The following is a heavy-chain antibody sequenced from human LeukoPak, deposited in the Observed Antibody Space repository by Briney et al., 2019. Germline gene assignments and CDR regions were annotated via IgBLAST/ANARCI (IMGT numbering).Heavy chain of an antibody. V-gene: IGHV3-7*01. J-gene: IGHJ3*02. CDR1: GFIFSRHW. D-gene: IGHD2-2*01. CDR3: VRDRYSVVIPAAGSFDI. Sequence: PGGSLRLSCAASGFIFSRHWMSWVRQAPGKGLEWVANIRQDETEKFYVDSVKGRFTISRDNAKNSLYLQMSNLRAEDTAVYYCVRDRYSVVIPAAGSFDIWGQGMVVTVSS. CDR2: IRQDETEK.